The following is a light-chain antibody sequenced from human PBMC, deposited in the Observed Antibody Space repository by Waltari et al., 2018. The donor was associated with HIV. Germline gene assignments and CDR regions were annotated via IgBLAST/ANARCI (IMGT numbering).Light chain of an antibody. V-gene: IGKV3-11*01. CDR1: ESVSNY. Sequence: EIVLPQSPATLSLSQGEGATLSCMASESVSNYLAWYQQKPGQAPRLLIYGAFNRATGIPARFSASGSGTDFTLTISSLEPEDFAVYYCQHRNNWAVFGPGTKVDI. CDR3: QHRNNWAV. J-gene: IGKJ3*01. CDR2: GAF.